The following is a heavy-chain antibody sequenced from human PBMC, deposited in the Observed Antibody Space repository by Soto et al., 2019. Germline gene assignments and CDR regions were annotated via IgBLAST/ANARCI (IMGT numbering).Heavy chain of an antibody. Sequence: EVQLVESGGDLVQPGGSLRLSCAASGFTFSSYSMNWVRQAPGKGLEWVSYISTNSSTIYYADSVKCRFTIYRDNAKTSVYLHMNSLSVENTAVSYCERDYYNFDHWGQGTLVTVSS. J-gene: IGHJ4*02. CDR1: GFTFSSYS. CDR2: ISTNSSTI. V-gene: IGHV3-48*01. CDR3: ERDYYNFDH. D-gene: IGHD3-10*01.